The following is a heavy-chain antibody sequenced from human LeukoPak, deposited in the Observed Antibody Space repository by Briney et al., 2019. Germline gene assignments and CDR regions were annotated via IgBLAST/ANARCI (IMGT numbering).Heavy chain of an antibody. CDR3: ARQDSGTYLNPLDI. CDR2: IYYTGST. V-gene: IGHV4-59*08. J-gene: IGHJ3*02. Sequence: SETLSLTCIVSGGSISSYYWSWIRQPPGKGLEWIGYIYYTGSTNYNPSLKSRVTISVDTSKNQLSLRLRSVTAADTAVYYCARQDSGTYLNPLDIWGQGTVVTVSS. D-gene: IGHD1-26*01. CDR1: GGSISSYY.